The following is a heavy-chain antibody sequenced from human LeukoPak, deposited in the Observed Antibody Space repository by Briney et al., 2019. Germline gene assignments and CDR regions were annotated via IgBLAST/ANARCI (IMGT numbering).Heavy chain of an antibody. CDR2: MSGSGGRT. CDR1: GFTFSVYA. V-gene: IGHV3-23*01. Sequence: GGSLRLSCAASGFTFSVYAMSWVRQAPGKGLEWVSGMSGSGGRTYYADSVKGRFTISRDNSKNTLSLQMNSLRAEDTAVYYCAKDRDIAVRPYYFDYWGQGTLVTVSS. CDR3: AKDRDIAVRPYYFDY. J-gene: IGHJ4*02. D-gene: IGHD6-6*01.